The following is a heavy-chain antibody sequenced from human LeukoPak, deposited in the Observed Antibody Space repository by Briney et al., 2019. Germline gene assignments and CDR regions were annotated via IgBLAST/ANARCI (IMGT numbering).Heavy chain of an antibody. CDR3: ARDEKIVGASGQDY. Sequence: GGSLRLSCTASGFTLSAFAMSWVRQAPGKGLVWVSRINTDGGDTIYADSVKGGFTISRDNAKNTLFLQMNSLIAEDTAVDYCARDEKIVGASGQDYWGQGTLVIVSS. CDR2: INTDGGDT. V-gene: IGHV3-74*01. CDR1: GFTLSAFA. D-gene: IGHD1-26*01. J-gene: IGHJ4*02.